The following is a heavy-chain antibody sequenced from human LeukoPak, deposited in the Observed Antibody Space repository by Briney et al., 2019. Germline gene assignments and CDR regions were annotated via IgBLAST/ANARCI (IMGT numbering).Heavy chain of an antibody. V-gene: IGHV4-59*01. Sequence: SETLSLTCTVSGGSISSYYWSWIRQPPGKGLEWIGHIYYSGNTNYNPSLKSRVSISIDTSKNQFSLRLSSVTAADTAVYYCARGAAGYSYGWGQGTLVTVSS. J-gene: IGHJ4*02. CDR2: IYYSGNT. D-gene: IGHD5-18*01. CDR3: ARGAAGYSYG. CDR1: GGSISSYY.